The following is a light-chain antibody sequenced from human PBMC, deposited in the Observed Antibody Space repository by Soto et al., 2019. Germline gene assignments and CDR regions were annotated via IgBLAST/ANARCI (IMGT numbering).Light chain of an antibody. CDR3: QSYDSSLSGFVV. Sequence: QSVLTQPPSVSGAPGQRVTISCTGSSSNIGAGYDVHWYQQLPGTAPKLLIYGNSNRPSGVPDRFSGSKSGTSASLAITGLQAEDEADYYCQSYDSSLSGFVVFGGGTKFTV. J-gene: IGLJ2*01. CDR2: GNS. V-gene: IGLV1-40*01. CDR1: SSNIGAGYD.